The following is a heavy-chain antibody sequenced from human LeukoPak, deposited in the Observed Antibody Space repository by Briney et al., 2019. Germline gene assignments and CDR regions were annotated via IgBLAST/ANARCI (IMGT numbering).Heavy chain of an antibody. CDR2: ISPDDSYT. CDR1: GYFFNTYW. D-gene: IGHD3-10*01. V-gene: IGHV5-51*01. Sequence: GESLTISCEGSGYFFNTYWVAWVRQTPGKGLEWMGIISPDDSYTRYSPSFAGHITISADKSISTAYLQWTSLKASDSAVYYCARYTGSFTPLDYWGQGTLVTVSS. CDR3: ARYTGSFTPLDY. J-gene: IGHJ4*02.